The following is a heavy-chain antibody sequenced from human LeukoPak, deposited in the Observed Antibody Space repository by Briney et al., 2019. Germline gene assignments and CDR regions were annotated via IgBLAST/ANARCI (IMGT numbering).Heavy chain of an antibody. V-gene: IGHV4-4*02. D-gene: IGHD6-13*01. J-gene: IGHJ4*02. CDR3: ARDRIAAAGTEY. CDR2: IYHSGGT. CDR1: GGSITSTNW. Sequence: SETLSLTCAVSGGSITSTNWWNWVRQPPGKGLEWIGEIYHSGGTYYNPSLKSRVSLSVDTSKKQFSLKLSSVTAADTAVYYCARDRIAAAGTEYWGQGTLVTVPS.